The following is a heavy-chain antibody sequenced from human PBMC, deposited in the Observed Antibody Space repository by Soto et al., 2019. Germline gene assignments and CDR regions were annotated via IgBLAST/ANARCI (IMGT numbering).Heavy chain of an antibody. CDR3: AKNGQPPYYYYGMDV. J-gene: IGHJ6*02. D-gene: IGHD2-8*01. CDR2: ISGYNGDT. Sequence: QGQLVQSGAEVTKPGASVKVSCKASCYTFTRYGISWVRQAPGQGLEWMGWISGYNGDTNYAQKFQGRVTMTIATSTSTAYMELRSLTSDDTAVYYCAKNGQPPYYYYGMDVWGQGTTVTVSS. CDR1: CYTFTRYG. V-gene: IGHV1-18*01.